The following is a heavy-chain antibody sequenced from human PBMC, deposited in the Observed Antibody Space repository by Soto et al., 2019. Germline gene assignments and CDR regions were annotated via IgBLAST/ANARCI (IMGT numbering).Heavy chain of an antibody. CDR2: ISYDGSNK. CDR1: GFTFSSYA. J-gene: IGHJ1*01. CDR3: ARGLRKYFQH. V-gene: IGHV3-30-3*01. Sequence: QVQLVESGGGVVQPGRSLRLSCAASGFTFSSYAMHWVRQAPGKGLEWVAVISYDGSNKYYADSVKGRFTISRDNSKNTLYLQMNSLRADDTAVYYCARGLRKYFQHWGQGTLVTVSS.